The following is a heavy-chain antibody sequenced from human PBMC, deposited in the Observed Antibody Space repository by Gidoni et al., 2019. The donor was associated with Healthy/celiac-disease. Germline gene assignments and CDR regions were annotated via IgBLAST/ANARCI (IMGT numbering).Heavy chain of an antibody. D-gene: IGHD3-22*01. Sequence: QVQLQESGPGLVKPSQTLSLTCTFSGGSISSCGYYWRWIRQHPGKGLEWIGYIYYSGSTYYNPSIKSRVTISVDTSKNQFSLKLSSVTAADTAVYYCARDARIYDSSGYHYGMDVWGQGTTVTVSS. CDR3: ARDARIYDSSGYHYGMDV. V-gene: IGHV4-31*03. CDR2: IYYSGST. CDR1: GGSISSCGYY. J-gene: IGHJ6*02.